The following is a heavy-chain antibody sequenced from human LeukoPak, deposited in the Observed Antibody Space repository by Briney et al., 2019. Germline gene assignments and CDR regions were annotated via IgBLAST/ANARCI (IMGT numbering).Heavy chain of an antibody. V-gene: IGHV4-34*01. CDR2: INHSGST. J-gene: IGHJ4*02. Sequence: SETLSLTCAVYGGSFSGYYWSWIRQPSGKGLEWIGEINHSGSTNYNPSLKSRVTISVDTSKNQFSLKLSSVTAADTAVYYCARRSRSSGWTSFDYWGQGTLVTVSS. D-gene: IGHD6-19*01. CDR1: GGSFSGYY. CDR3: ARRSRSSGWTSFDY.